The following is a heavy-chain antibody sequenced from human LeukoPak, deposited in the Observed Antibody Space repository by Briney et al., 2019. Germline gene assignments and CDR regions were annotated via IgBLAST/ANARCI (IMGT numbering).Heavy chain of an antibody. CDR3: ARAVYSSSALDY. V-gene: IGHV4-59*01. CDR1: GSSINSYY. J-gene: IGHJ4*02. Sequence: SETLSLTCAFSGSSINSYYWSWIRHPPGKGLEWIGYNYYGGTTNYNPSLKSRVTISVDTSKNQFSLKLTSVTAADTAVYYCARAVYSSSALDYWGQGTLVTVSS. D-gene: IGHD6-13*01. CDR2: NYYGGTT.